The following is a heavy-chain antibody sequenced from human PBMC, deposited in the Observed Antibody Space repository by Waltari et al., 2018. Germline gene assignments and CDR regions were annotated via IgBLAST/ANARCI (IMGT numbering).Heavy chain of an antibody. D-gene: IGHD3-22*01. CDR1: GFTFRNAW. CDR2: MKSKTDGGTT. V-gene: IGHV3-15*01. Sequence: EVQLVESGGGLVKPGGSLRLSCAASGFTFRNAWMSWVRQAPGKGLEWVGRMKSKTDGGTTDYDAPVKGRFTISRDDSKNTLYLQMNSLKTEDTAVYYCTVYYYDSSGDDYWGQGTLVTVSS. J-gene: IGHJ4*02. CDR3: TVYYYDSSGDDY.